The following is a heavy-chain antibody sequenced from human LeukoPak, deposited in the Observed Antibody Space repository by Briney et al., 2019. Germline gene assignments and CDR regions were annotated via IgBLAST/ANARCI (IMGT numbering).Heavy chain of an antibody. CDR1: GFIFSSYW. V-gene: IGHV3-74*01. CDR2: INSDGSST. Sequence: GGSLRLSCAASGFIFSSYWMHWVRQAPGKGLVWVSRINSDGSSTSYADSVKGRFTVSRDNAKNSLYLQMNSLRAEDTAVYYCARDRINSSPDYWGQGTLVTVSS. CDR3: ARDRINSSPDY. D-gene: IGHD6-13*01. J-gene: IGHJ4*02.